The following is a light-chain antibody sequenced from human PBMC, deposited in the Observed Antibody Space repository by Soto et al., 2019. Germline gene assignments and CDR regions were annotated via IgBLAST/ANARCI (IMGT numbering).Light chain of an antibody. V-gene: IGKV1-6*01. Sequence: GDRVTITFRASRYIRSDLSWYQQRPGQAPKVLIYTASSLQSGVPSSFSGSGSGTDFTLTISSLQPEDCATYYCLQDYNYPWTFGQGTKVDIK. CDR2: TAS. J-gene: IGKJ1*01. CDR3: LQDYNYPWT. CDR1: RYIRSD.